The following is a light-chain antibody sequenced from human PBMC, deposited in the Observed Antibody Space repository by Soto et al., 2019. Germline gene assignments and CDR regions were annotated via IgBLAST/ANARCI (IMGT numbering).Light chain of an antibody. CDR1: SSNIGSNT. Sequence: QSVLTQPPSASGTPGQRVTISCSGSSSNIGSNTANWYQQVPGTAPKLLIHSRNQRPSGVPDRFSGSKSGTSASLAFSWVQSEDEADYSCAAWDVSLNAWVFGGGTKLTVL. CDR2: SRN. J-gene: IGLJ3*02. CDR3: AAWDVSLNAWV. V-gene: IGLV1-44*01.